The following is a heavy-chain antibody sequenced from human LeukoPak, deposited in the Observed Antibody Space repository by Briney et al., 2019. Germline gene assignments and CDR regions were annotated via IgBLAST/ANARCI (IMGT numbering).Heavy chain of an antibody. D-gene: IGHD6-13*01. CDR3: ARVRAAAVPYYFDS. Sequence: SETLSLTCIVSGGSIRSTSYYWGWIRRPPGKGLDWIASMYYSGSAYYNPSLKSRVTISVDTSKNQFSLRLTSVTAADTAFYYCARVRAAAVPYYFDSWGQGTLVTVSS. J-gene: IGHJ4*02. V-gene: IGHV4-39*07. CDR1: GGSIRSTSYY. CDR2: MYYSGSA.